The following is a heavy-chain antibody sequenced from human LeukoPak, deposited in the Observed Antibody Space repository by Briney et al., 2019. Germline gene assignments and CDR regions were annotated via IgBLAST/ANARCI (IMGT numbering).Heavy chain of an antibody. CDR1: GYTFTGYY. D-gene: IGHD5-12*01. CDR3: ARDGEDIVATSINYFDY. CDR2: INPNSGGT. J-gene: IGHJ4*02. Sequence: GASVKVSCKASGYTFTGYYMHWVRQAPGQGLEWMGWINPNSGGTNYAQKFQGRVTMTRDTSISTAYMELSRLRSDDTAVYYCARDGEDIVATSINYFDYWGQGTLVTVSS. V-gene: IGHV1-2*02.